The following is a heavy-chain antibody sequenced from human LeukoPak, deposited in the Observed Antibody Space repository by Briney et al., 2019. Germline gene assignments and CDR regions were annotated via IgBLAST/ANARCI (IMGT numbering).Heavy chain of an antibody. D-gene: IGHD2-15*01. Sequence: ASVKVSCKASGYTFTSYAMHWVRQAPGQRLEWMGWINAGNGNTKYSQKFQGRVTITRDTSASTAYMELSSLRSEDTAVYYCARGGVVVVAATFYYWGQGTLVTVSS. J-gene: IGHJ4*02. CDR1: GYTFTSYA. CDR2: INAGNGNT. V-gene: IGHV1-3*01. CDR3: ARGGVVVVAATFYY.